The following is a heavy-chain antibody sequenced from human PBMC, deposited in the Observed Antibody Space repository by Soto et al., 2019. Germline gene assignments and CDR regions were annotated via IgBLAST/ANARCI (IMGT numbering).Heavy chain of an antibody. J-gene: IGHJ6*02. CDR2: IYPGDSDT. CDR1: RYTFTNYW. Sequence: PGESLKISCQGSRYTFTNYWIGWVRQMPGQGLEWMGIIYPGDSDTKYSPSFQGQVTISADKSISTTYLHWSSLKASDTAMYYCAIQGLYGSDWDGMDVWGHGTTVTVSS. D-gene: IGHD2-2*02. V-gene: IGHV5-51*01. CDR3: AIQGLYGSDWDGMDV.